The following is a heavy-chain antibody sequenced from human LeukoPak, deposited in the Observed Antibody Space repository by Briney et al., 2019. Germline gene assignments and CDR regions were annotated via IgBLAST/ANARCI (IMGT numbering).Heavy chain of an antibody. Sequence: SETLSLTCTVSGGSITGHYWNWMRQFPGKGLEWIGYIYSSRTINYNPSLKSRVTISVDTYKNQFSLKLSSVTAADTAVYYCVRGEDYESSRFDPWGQGTLVTVSS. CDR1: GGSITGHY. CDR2: IYSSRTI. V-gene: IGHV4-59*11. D-gene: IGHD4-17*01. CDR3: VRGEDYESSRFDP. J-gene: IGHJ5*02.